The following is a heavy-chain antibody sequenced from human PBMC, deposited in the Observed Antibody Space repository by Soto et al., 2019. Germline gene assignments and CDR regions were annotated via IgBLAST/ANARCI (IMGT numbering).Heavy chain of an antibody. V-gene: IGHV3-23*01. Sequence: EVQLLESGGGLVQPGGSLRLSCAASGFTFSSYAMSWVRQAPGKGLEWVSAISGSGGSTYYADSVKGRFTISRDNSKNPLYLQMNSLRAEDTAVYYCAKDPNYYGSGRSDPWGQGTLVTVSS. CDR2: ISGSGGST. D-gene: IGHD3-10*01. CDR3: AKDPNYYGSGRSDP. CDR1: GFTFSSYA. J-gene: IGHJ5*02.